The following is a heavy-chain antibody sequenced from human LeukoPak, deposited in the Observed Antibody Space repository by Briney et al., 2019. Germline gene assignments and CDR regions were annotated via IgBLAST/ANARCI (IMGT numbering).Heavy chain of an antibody. CDR3: ARGDRIYGSGCYYLWRGLNWFDP. CDR2: IYSSGST. Sequence: SKTLPLTATVPGGSISSYYWSWIRQPPGKGLEWIGRIYSSGSTYYNPSLKSRVTISVDTSKNQFSLKLSSVTAADTAVYYCARGDRIYGSGCYYLWRGLNWFDPWGQGTLVTVSS. J-gene: IGHJ5*02. CDR1: GGSISSYY. D-gene: IGHD3-10*01. V-gene: IGHV4-59*12.